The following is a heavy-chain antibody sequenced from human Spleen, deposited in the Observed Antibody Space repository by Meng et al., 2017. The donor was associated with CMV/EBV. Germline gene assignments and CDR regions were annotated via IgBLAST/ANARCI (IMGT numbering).Heavy chain of an antibody. CDR2: IKQDGSEK. D-gene: IGHD6-13*01. Sequence: GESLKISCAASGFTFSSYWMSWVRQAPGKGLEWVANIKQDGSEKYYVDSVKGRFTISRDNAKNSLYLQMNSLRAEDTALYYCAKDHWTTAAGTSWGYYGMDVWGQGTMVTVSS. V-gene: IGHV3-7*03. J-gene: IGHJ6*02. CDR1: GFTFSSYW. CDR3: AKDHWTTAAGTSWGYYGMDV.